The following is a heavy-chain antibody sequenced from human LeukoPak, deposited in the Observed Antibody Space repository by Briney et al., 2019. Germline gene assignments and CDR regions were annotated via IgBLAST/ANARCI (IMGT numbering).Heavy chain of an antibody. D-gene: IGHD4-17*01. Sequence: VASVKVSCKASGYTFTSYAMNWVRQAPGQGLEWMGWINTNTGNPTYAQGFTGRFVFSLDTSVSTAYLQISSLKAEDTAVYYCARSGMTTVTSSFDCWGQGTLVTVSS. CDR3: ARSGMTTVTSSFDC. J-gene: IGHJ4*02. CDR2: INTNTGNP. V-gene: IGHV7-4-1*02. CDR1: GYTFTSYA.